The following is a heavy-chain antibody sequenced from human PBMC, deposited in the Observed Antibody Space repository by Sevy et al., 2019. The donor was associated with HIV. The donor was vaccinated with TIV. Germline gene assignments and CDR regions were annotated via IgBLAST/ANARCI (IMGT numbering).Heavy chain of an antibody. J-gene: IGHJ4*02. CDR2: MYYSGST. CDR1: GGSVSSGSYY. Sequence: SETLSLTCTVSGGSVSSGSYYWSWIRQPPGKGLEWIGYMYYSGSTNYNPSLKSRVTISVDTSKNQFSLKLSSVTAADTAVYYCARELTYYDILTGYSPGYYFDYWGQGTLVTVSS. CDR3: ARELTYYDILTGYSPGYYFDY. V-gene: IGHV4-61*01. D-gene: IGHD3-9*01.